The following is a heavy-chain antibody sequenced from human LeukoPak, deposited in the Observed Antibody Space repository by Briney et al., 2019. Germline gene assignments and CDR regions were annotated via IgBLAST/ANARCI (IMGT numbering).Heavy chain of an antibody. J-gene: IGHJ4*02. CDR2: IYPGDSDI. V-gene: IGHV5-51*01. Sequence: GSLEISLHTFGYTLTYYLIGRVRQIPGKGPECMGIIYPGDSDITYSPSFQGQVTISADKSISTAYLQWSSLKASDSAMYYCARQGSSGYYYIFDLGGQGTRITVTA. D-gene: IGHD3-22*01. CDR1: GYTLTYYL. CDR3: ARQGSSGYYYIFDL.